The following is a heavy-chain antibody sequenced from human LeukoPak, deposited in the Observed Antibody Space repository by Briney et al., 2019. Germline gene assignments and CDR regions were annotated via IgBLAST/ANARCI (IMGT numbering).Heavy chain of an antibody. Sequence: GASVKVSCKASGYTFTSYDINWVRQATGQGLEWMGWMNPNSGNTGYAQKFQGRVTMTRNTSISTAYMELSSLRSEDTAVYYCARGRFSPSARRRNYYYYYMDVWGKGTTVTVSS. CDR3: ARGRFSPSARRRNYYYYYMDV. V-gene: IGHV1-8*01. J-gene: IGHJ6*03. D-gene: IGHD3-3*01. CDR2: MNPNSGNT. CDR1: GYTFTSYD.